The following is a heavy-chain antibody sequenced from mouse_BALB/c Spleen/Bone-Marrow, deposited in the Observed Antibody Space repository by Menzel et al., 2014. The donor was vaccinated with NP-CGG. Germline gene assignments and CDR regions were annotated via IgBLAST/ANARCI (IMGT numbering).Heavy chain of an antibody. CDR2: INPSNGRT. D-gene: IGHD2-1*01. CDR1: GFTFTSYW. V-gene: IGHV1S81*02. Sequence: ESGAELVKPGASVKLSCMASGFTFTSYWIHWVKQRPGQGPEWIGEINPSNGRTNHNEKFKSKATLTEDKSSSTAYMQLSSLTSEDSAVYYCARDGNYRYAMDYWGQGTSVTVSS. CDR3: ARDGNYRYAMDY. J-gene: IGHJ4*01.